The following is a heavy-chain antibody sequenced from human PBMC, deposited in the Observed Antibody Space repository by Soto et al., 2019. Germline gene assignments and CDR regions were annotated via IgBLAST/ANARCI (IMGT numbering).Heavy chain of an antibody. D-gene: IGHD2-2*01. CDR1: GFTFSYYD. J-gene: IGHJ4*02. CDR3: VRGCSSTTCYFN. CDR2: IGTAGDT. Sequence: GGSLRLSCAASGFTFSYYDMHWVRQVTGKGLEWVSGIGTAGDTNYPDSVKGRFTISRYDAGNSLYLQMNSLRAGDMAVYYCVRGCSSTTCYFNWGQGTLVTVSS. V-gene: IGHV3-13*01.